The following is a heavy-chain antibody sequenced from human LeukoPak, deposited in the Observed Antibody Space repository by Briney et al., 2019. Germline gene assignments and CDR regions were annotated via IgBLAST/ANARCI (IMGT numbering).Heavy chain of an antibody. CDR2: IIPIFGTA. CDR3: ARVAGLTYYYDSSGYSDAFDI. J-gene: IGHJ3*02. CDR1: GGTFSSYA. D-gene: IGHD3-22*01. V-gene: IGHV1-69*05. Sequence: SVKVSCKASGGTFSSYAISWVRQAPGQGLEWMGRIIPIFGTANYAQKFQGRVTITTDESTSTAYMELSSLRSEDTAVYYCARVAGLTYYYDSSGYSDAFDIWGQGTMVTVSS.